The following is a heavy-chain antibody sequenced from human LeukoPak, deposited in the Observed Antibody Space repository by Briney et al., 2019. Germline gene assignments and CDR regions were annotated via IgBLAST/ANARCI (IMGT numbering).Heavy chain of an antibody. CDR1: GFTFINYP. J-gene: IGHJ4*03. CDR3: ARAHSASWYAAY. D-gene: IGHD2-2*01. V-gene: IGHV3-30*04. Sequence: GRSLRLSCTTSGFTFINYPMHWVRQAPGEGPEWAALASSDGSDKQYAASVKGRFTISRDDSKNTLYLEMNTLKDEDTAVYYCARAHSASWYAAYWGHGTRVTVSS. CDR2: ASSDGSDK.